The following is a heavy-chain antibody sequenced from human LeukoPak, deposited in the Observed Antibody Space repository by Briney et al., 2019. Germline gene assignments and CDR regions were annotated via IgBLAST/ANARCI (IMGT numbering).Heavy chain of an antibody. CDR3: ARDGAPEGYCSGGSCYGTPL. J-gene: IGHJ4*02. V-gene: IGHV4-59*01. CDR1: GGSINTTY. Sequence: SETLSLTCSVSGGSINTTYWSWIRQPPGRGLEWIGSIHYSGSTNYNSSLKSRVTISVDTSKNQFSLKLSSVTAADTAVYYCARDGAPEGYCSGGSCYGTPLWGQGTLVTVSS. D-gene: IGHD2-15*01. CDR2: IHYSGST.